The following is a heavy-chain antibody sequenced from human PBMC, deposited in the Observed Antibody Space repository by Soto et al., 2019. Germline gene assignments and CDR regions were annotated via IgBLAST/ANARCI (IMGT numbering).Heavy chain of an antibody. CDR1: GFTFSSYA. Sequence: SGGSLRLSCAASGFTFSSYAMSWVRQAPGKGLEWVSAISGSGGSTYYADSVKGRFTISRDNSKNTLYLQMNSLRAEDTAVYYCAKVRDYDFWSGDGYYYYYYMDVWGKGTTVTVSS. CDR3: AKVRDYDFWSGDGYYYYYYMDV. J-gene: IGHJ6*03. V-gene: IGHV3-23*01. CDR2: ISGSGGST. D-gene: IGHD3-3*01.